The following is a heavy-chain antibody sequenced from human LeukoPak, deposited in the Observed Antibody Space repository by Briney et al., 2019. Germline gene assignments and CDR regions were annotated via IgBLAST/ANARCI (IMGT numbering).Heavy chain of an antibody. CDR3: ASSYYYDSSGYYTFDY. J-gene: IGHJ4*02. V-gene: IGHV1-18*01. D-gene: IGHD3-22*01. Sequence: ASVKVSCKASGYTFTSYGISWVRQAPGQGLEWMGWISAYNGNTNNAQKLQGRVTMTTDTSTSTAYMELRSLRSVDTAVYYCASSYYYDSSGYYTFDYWGQGTLVTVSS. CDR1: GYTFTSYG. CDR2: ISAYNGNT.